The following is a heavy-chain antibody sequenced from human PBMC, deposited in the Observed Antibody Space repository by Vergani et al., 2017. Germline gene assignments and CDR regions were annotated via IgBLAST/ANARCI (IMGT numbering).Heavy chain of an antibody. Sequence: DVHLAESGGGFFQPGGSLRLSCSASGFSFNSYWMHWVRQVPGKGLLWVSRIKSDGSITAYADSVKGRFTISRDNAKNSLYLQMNSLRAEDTALYYCAKRRYIAAPAIDYWGQGTLVTVSS. J-gene: IGHJ4*02. V-gene: IGHV3-74*03. CDR3: AKRRYIAAPAIDY. CDR1: GFSFNSYW. CDR2: IKSDGSIT. D-gene: IGHD6-6*01.